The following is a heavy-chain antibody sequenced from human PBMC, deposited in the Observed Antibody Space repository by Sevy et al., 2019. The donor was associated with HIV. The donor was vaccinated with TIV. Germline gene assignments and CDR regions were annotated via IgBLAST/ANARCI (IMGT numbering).Heavy chain of an antibody. V-gene: IGHV3-30-3*01. CDR1: GFTFSSYA. CDR2: ISYDGSNK. J-gene: IGHJ6*02. CDR3: ARTWGIQLWTTYYYYGMDV. D-gene: IGHD5-18*01. Sequence: GGSLRLSCAASGFTFSSYAMHWVRQAPGKGLEWVAVISYDGSNKYYADSVKGRFTISRDNSKNTLYLQMNSLRAEDTAVYYCARTWGIQLWTTYYYYGMDVWGQGTTVTVSS.